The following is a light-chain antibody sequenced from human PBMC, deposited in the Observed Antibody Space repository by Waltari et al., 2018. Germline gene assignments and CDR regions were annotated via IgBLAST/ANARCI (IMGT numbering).Light chain of an antibody. CDR1: SGLVPPNNS. Sequence: QTAVTQQPSFSVSPGGTVTLTRGLSSGLVPPNNSPSWYQQTPGQPPRTLIYSTNTRSSGVPDRFSGSILGCKAGLTSTGAQADDESDYYCALYVGSAMWVFGGGTKLTVL. J-gene: IGLJ3*02. V-gene: IGLV8-61*01. CDR3: ALYVGSAMWV. CDR2: STN.